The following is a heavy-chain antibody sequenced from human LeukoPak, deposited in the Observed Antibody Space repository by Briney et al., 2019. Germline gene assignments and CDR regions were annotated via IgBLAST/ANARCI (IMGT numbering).Heavy chain of an antibody. V-gene: IGHV1-46*01. J-gene: IGHJ5*02. D-gene: IGHD6-19*01. CDR1: GYTFTIYG. Sequence: ASVKVSCKASGYTFTIYGINWVRQAPGQGLEWMGIINPSGGSTSYAQKFQGRVTMTRDTSTSTVYMELSSLRSGDTAVYYCARDGAVAANYWFDPWGQGTLVTVSS. CDR3: ARDGAVAANYWFDP. CDR2: INPSGGST.